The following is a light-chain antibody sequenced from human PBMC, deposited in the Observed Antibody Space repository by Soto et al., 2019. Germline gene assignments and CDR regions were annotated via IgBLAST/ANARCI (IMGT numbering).Light chain of an antibody. CDR1: QTISSH. CDR3: QQSYTTPIT. CDR2: AAS. Sequence: DIQMTQSPSSLSASVGDRVIITCRASQTISSHLNWYQQKPGKAPNLLVYAASSLQSGVPSRFTGSGSGTDFTLTNSSLQPKDFATYFCQQSYTTPITFGQGTRL. J-gene: IGKJ5*01. V-gene: IGKV1-39*01.